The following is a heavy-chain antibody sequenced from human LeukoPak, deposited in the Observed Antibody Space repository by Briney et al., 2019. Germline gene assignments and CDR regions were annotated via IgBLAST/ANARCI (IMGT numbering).Heavy chain of an antibody. CDR1: GFTFSDYA. D-gene: IGHD3-3*01. CDR2: INVGGATA. J-gene: IGHJ4*02. V-gene: IGHV3-23*01. CDR3: CFGVLSSVFFDY. Sequence: GGSLRLSCSASGFTFSDYALNWVRQAPGKGLVWVSTINVGGATAYYADSVKGRFTASRDTSKNTLYLYMNSLRAEDKALYYCCFGVLSSVFFDYWGQGTPVTVSS.